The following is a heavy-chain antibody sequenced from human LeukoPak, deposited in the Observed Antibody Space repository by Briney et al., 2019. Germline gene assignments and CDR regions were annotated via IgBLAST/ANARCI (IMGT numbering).Heavy chain of an antibody. CDR3: ATMVRGVISSHDY. CDR2: ISYYGSNK. D-gene: IGHD3-10*01. CDR1: GFTFSSYA. J-gene: IGHJ4*02. Sequence: PGGSLRLSCAASGFTFSSYAMHWVRQAPGKGLEWVAVISYYGSNKYYADSVKGRFTISRDNSKNTLYLQMNSLRAEDTAVYYCATMVRGVISSHDYWGQGTLVTVSS. V-gene: IGHV3-30*04.